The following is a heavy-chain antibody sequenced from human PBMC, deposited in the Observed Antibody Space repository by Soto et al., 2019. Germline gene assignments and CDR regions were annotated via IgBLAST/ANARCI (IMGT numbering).Heavy chain of an antibody. CDR1: GYTFSDYF. Sequence: QVQLVQSGAEVRKSGASVKVSCKASGYTFSDYFIQWLRQAPGQGLEWVAWINPKTAATNHAKKFQDRVTVTSDTSFSTAYLELTRLRPDDTALYYCARIKWGLDYYSGMDVWGQGTAVSVSS. D-gene: IGHD1-26*01. CDR2: INPKTAAT. CDR3: ARIKWGLDYYSGMDV. V-gene: IGHV1-2*02. J-gene: IGHJ6*02.